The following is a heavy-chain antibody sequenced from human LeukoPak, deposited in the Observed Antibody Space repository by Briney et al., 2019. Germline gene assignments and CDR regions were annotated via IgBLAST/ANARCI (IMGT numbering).Heavy chain of an antibody. Sequence: ASVKVSCKASGYTFTSYDINWVRQATGQGLEWMGWMNPNSGNTGYAQKFQGRVTITRNTSISTAYMELSSLRSEDTAVYYCARGVVYYDFWSGYYPLVDFDYWGQGTLVTVSS. J-gene: IGHJ4*02. D-gene: IGHD3-3*01. V-gene: IGHV1-8*03. CDR2: MNPNSGNT. CDR3: ARGVVYYDFWSGYYPLVDFDY. CDR1: GYTFTSYD.